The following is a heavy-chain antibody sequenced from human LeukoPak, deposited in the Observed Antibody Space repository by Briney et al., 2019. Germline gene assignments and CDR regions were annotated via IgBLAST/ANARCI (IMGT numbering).Heavy chain of an antibody. CDR3: ARATYSSSADAFDI. Sequence: SETLSLTCTVSGGSISSYYWSWIRQPAGKGLERIGRIYTSGSTNYNPSLKSRVTMSVDTSKNQFSLKLSSVTAADTAVYYCARATYSSSADAFDIWGQGTMVTVSS. J-gene: IGHJ3*02. V-gene: IGHV4-4*07. CDR2: IYTSGST. D-gene: IGHD6-13*01. CDR1: GGSISSYY.